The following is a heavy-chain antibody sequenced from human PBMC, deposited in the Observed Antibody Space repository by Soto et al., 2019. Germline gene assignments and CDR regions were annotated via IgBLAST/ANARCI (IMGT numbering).Heavy chain of an antibody. J-gene: IGHJ4*02. Sequence: GGSLRLSCAASGFTFSSYAMHWVRQAPGKGLEWVAVISYDGSNKYYADSVKGRFTISRDNSKNTLYLQMNSLRAEDTAVYYCASVKEWLGLFDYWGQGTLVTVSS. CDR1: GFTFSSYA. CDR3: ASVKEWLGLFDY. CDR2: ISYDGSNK. D-gene: IGHD6-19*01. V-gene: IGHV3-30-3*01.